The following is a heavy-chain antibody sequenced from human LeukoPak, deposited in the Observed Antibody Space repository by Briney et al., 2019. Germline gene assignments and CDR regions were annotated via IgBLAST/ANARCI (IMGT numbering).Heavy chain of an antibody. CDR2: ISYDGSNK. V-gene: IGHV3-30*18. J-gene: IGHJ4*02. Sequence: GRSLRLSCAASGFTFSSYGMHWVRQAPGKGLEWVAVISYDGSNKYYADSVKGRFTISRDNSKNALYLQMNSPRAEDTAVYYCAKSPPGNYYGSGSYYNEGIDYWGQGTLVTVSS. D-gene: IGHD3-10*01. CDR1: GFTFSSYG. CDR3: AKSPPGNYYGSGSYYNEGIDY.